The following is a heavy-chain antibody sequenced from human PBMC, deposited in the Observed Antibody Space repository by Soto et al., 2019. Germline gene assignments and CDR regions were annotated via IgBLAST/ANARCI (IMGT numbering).Heavy chain of an antibody. CDR3: ARDITVAGTGGVGY. CDR1: GFTFSDYY. D-gene: IGHD6-19*01. Sequence: GGSLRLSCAASGFTFSDYYMSWIRQAPGKGLEWVSYISSRHTTIYFADSVKGRFTIFRDNAKNSVYLQMNGLRAEDTAVYYCARDITVAGTGGVGYWGQGTLVTVSS. V-gene: IGHV3-11*01. CDR2: ISSRHTTI. J-gene: IGHJ4*02.